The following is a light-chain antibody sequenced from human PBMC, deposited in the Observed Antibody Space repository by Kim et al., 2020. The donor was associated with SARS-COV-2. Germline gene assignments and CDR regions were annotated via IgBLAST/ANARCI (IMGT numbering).Light chain of an antibody. V-gene: IGLV2-8*01. CDR3: SSYAGRNNWV. CDR1: SSDVGGYNY. CDR2: EVS. Sequence: QSVTISCTGTSSDVGGYNYVSWYQRHPGKAPKLMIYEVSKRPSGVPDRFSGSKSGNTASLTVSGLQAEDEADYYCSSYAGRNNWVFGGGTKLTVL. J-gene: IGLJ3*02.